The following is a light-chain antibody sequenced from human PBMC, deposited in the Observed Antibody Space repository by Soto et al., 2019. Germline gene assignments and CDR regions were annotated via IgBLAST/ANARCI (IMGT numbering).Light chain of an antibody. CDR3: QRYGASPIT. CDR2: DGS. V-gene: IGKV3-20*01. Sequence: EVVLTQSPGTLPLSPGERASLSCRASESVSSSTVAWYQQKPGQAPRLLIYDGSNRVSGIPDRFSGSGSGTDFTLTINRLEPEDFAVYFCQRYGASPITFGQGTRLET. J-gene: IGKJ5*01. CDR1: ESVSSST.